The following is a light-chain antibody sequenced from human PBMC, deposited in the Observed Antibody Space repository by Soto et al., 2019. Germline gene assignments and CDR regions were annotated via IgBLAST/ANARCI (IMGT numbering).Light chain of an antibody. CDR2: AAS. V-gene: IGKV1-39*01. Sequence: DIEMTQSPSSLSASVGDRVTITCRASQSISNYLNWYQHKPGKVPKLLIYAASSLQSGVPTRFSVSGSGTDFTLTISSPQPEDFATYYCQQSYGTPLTFGGGTKVEIK. CDR1: QSISNY. J-gene: IGKJ4*01. CDR3: QQSYGTPLT.